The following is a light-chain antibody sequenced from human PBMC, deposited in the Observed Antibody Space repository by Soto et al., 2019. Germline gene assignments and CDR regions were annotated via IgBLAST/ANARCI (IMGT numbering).Light chain of an antibody. CDR1: TSDIAAYYY. V-gene: IGLV2-14*03. Sequence: QSALTQPASVSGSPGQSITISCTGSTSDIAAYYYVSWYQQHPGKAPKLMIYEVSHRPSGISHRFSGSRSGITASLTISGLQAEDEADYYCSAYTNTSSKVFGGGTKLTVL. CDR2: EVS. CDR3: SAYTNTSSKV. J-gene: IGLJ3*02.